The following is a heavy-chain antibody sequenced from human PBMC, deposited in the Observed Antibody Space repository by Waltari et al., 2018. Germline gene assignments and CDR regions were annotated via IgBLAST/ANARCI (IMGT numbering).Heavy chain of an antibody. Sequence: EVQLVESGGGLVQPGGSLRLSCAASGFTFSDHYMDWVRQAPGKGREGVGLTKNKAKNYTTEYAESVKGRFTISRDDSKNSLYLQMNSLKTEDTAVYYCARGPSGYSYGGEAFDIWGQGTMVTVSS. V-gene: IGHV3-72*01. CDR1: GFTFSDHY. CDR2: TKNKAKNYTT. D-gene: IGHD5-18*01. J-gene: IGHJ3*02. CDR3: ARGPSGYSYGGEAFDI.